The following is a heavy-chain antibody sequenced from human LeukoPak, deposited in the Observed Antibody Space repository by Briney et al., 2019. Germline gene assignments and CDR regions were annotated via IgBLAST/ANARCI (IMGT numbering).Heavy chain of an antibody. CDR2: IYYSGST. CDR3: ARQGRYMAAAGTPNFDY. V-gene: IGHV4-59*08. D-gene: IGHD6-13*01. J-gene: IGHJ4*02. CDR1: GXSISPYY. Sequence: SETLSLTCTVSGXSISPYYWSWIRQPPGKGLEWIGYIYYSGSTNYNPSLKSRVTISVDTSKNQFSLRLSSVTAADTAVYYCARQGRYMAAAGTPNFDYWGQGTLVTVSS.